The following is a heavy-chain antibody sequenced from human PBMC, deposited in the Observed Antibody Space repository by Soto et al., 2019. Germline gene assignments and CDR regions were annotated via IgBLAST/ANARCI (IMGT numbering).Heavy chain of an antibody. CDR3: AHGRGWLSDY. CDR2: IYWDDDN. CDR1: GFSLSSTGVG. D-gene: IGHD6-19*01. Sequence: QITLRESGPTLVKPTQTLTLTCSFSGFSLSSTGVGVNGIRQPPGKAPEWLALIYWDDDNHYSPSLKSRLTITKEASKNQVVLTMTNMDTVDTATYYCAHGRGWLSDYWGQGTLVTVSS. J-gene: IGHJ4*02. V-gene: IGHV2-5*02.